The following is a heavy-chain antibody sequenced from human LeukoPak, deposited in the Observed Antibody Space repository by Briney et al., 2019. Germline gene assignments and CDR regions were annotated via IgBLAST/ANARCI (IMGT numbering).Heavy chain of an antibody. CDR3: AKGLDNWNYVEDY. J-gene: IGHJ4*02. D-gene: IGHD1-7*01. CDR1: GFTFSSYG. V-gene: IGHV3-30*18. Sequence: GRSLRLSCAASGFTFSSYGMHWVRQAPGKGLEWVAVISYDGSNKYYADSVKGRFTISRDNSKNTLYLQMNSLRAEDTAVYYCAKGLDNWNYVEDYWGQGTLVTVSS. CDR2: ISYDGSNK.